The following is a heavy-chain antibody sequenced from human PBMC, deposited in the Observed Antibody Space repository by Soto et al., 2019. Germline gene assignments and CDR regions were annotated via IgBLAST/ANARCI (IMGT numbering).Heavy chain of an antibody. CDR2: ISYDGSNK. V-gene: IGHV3-30*18. D-gene: IGHD6-13*01. CDR3: AKEAKAAGGNDHYRYEG. Sequence: GGSLRLSCAASGFTFSSYGMHWVRQAPGKGLEWVAVISYDGSNKYYADSVKGRFTISRDNSKNTLYLQMNSLRAEDTAVYYCAKEAKAAGGNDHYRYEGWGQGTTVTVSS. J-gene: IGHJ6*02. CDR1: GFTFSSYG.